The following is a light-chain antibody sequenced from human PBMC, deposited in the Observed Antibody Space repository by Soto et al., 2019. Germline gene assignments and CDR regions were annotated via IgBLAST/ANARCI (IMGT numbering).Light chain of an antibody. J-gene: IGKJ4*01. Sequence: DIVMTQSPDSLAVSLGERATINCKSSQNLVYGSNNDSYLAWYQQRRGHRPKQLFYWASTRESGVPDRFSGSGSSTDIRLTISNRQAENVAIYSCQQYYNTPLTFGGGPKVEIK. CDR3: QQYYNTPLT. CDR2: WAS. CDR1: QNLVYGSNNDSY. V-gene: IGKV4-1*01.